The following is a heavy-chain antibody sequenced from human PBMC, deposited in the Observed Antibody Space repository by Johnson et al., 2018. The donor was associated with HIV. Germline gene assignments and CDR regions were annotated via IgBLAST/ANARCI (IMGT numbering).Heavy chain of an antibody. V-gene: IGHV3-30*04. CDR1: GFTFSSYA. D-gene: IGHD3-10*01. Sequence: QMLLVESGGGLVQPGGSLRLSCAASGFTFSSYAMHWVRQAPGKGLEWVAVISYDGSNKYYADSVKGRFTISRDNAKKSLFLQMNSLRAEDTAVYYCARASYYYGSADIWGQGTMVTVSS. J-gene: IGHJ3*02. CDR2: ISYDGSNK. CDR3: ARASYYYGSADI.